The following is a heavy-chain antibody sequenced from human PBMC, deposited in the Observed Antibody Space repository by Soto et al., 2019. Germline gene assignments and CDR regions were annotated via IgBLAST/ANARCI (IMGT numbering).Heavy chain of an antibody. Sequence: GGSLRLSCAASGFTFSSYSMNWVRQAPGKGLEWVSSISSSSSYIYYADSVKGRFTISRDNAKNTLYLQMNNLSPEDTAVYYCARNLNGYGNWDYWGQGNLVTVSS. V-gene: IGHV3-21*06. CDR1: GFTFSSYS. CDR2: ISSSSSYI. CDR3: ARNLNGYGNWDY. J-gene: IGHJ4*02. D-gene: IGHD1-1*01.